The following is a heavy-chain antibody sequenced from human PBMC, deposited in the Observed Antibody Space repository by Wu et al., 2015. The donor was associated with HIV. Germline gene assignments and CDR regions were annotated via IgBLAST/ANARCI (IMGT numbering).Heavy chain of an antibody. CDR1: GYPFSDYY. Sequence: QVQLLQSGAEVKKPGASVMVSCKASGYPFSDYYIYWVRQAPGQGLEWMGWINPKSGGANYVQDFKGRLTMTRDTSITTVYMELKRLTSEDTAMYFCARSHKWLQLRYQGIFDYWGQGTLVTVSS. J-gene: IGHJ4*02. CDR3: ARSHKWLQLRYQGIFDY. CDR2: INPKSGGA. V-gene: IGHV1-2*02. D-gene: IGHD5-24*01.